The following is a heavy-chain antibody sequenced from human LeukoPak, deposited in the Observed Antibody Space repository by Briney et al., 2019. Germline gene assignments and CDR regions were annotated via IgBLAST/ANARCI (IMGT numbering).Heavy chain of an antibody. D-gene: IGHD2-21*01. CDR2: ISSSSSTI. CDR1: GFTFSSYS. J-gene: IGHJ4*02. V-gene: IGHV3-48*01. CDR3: ARGGQYCGGDCFDY. Sequence: PGGSLRLSCAASGFTFSSYSMNWVRQAPGKGLEWVSYISSSSSTIYYADSVKGRFTISRDNAKNSLYLQMNSLRAEDTAVYYCARGGQYCGGDCFDYWGQGTLVTVSS.